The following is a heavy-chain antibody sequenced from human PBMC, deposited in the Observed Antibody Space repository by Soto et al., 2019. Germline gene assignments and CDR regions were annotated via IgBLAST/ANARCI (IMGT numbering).Heavy chain of an antibody. V-gene: IGHV1-46*01. CDR3: ARGTFVKGYYYYGMDV. CDR2: INPSGGST. D-gene: IGHD2-2*01. CDR1: GYTFTSYY. Sequence: GASVKVPCKASGYTFTSYYMHWVRQAPGQGLEWMGIINPSGGSTSYAQKFQGRVTMTRDTSTSTVYMELSSLRSEDTAVYYCARGTFVKGYYYYGMDVWGQGTTVTVSS. J-gene: IGHJ6*02.